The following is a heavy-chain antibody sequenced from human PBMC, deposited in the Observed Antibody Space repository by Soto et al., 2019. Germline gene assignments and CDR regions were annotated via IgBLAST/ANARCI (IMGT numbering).Heavy chain of an antibody. V-gene: IGHV1-18*01. CDR2: LNTYNGNT. J-gene: IGHJ4*02. CDR3: ARAPTPTESDF. Sequence: QIQLVQSEGEVKKPGASVKVSCKTSGYTFTNYGVSWVRQAPGQGLEGMGWLNTYNGNTKSAQKHKGRVTMTTDTSTSTAYVELRSLRADDTAVDFWARAPTPTESDFWGQGTLVTVSS. CDR1: GYTFTNYG.